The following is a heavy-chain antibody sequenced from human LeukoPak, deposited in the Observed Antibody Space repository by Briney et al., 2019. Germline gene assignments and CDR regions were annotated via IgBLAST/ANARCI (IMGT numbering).Heavy chain of an antibody. CDR3: ARTGYHYGSESHFAFDV. CDR1: GYTFSNQW. J-gene: IGHJ3*01. D-gene: IGHD3-10*01. V-gene: IGHV5-51*01. CDR2: IYPGDSDT. Sequence: GESLKISCEASGYTFSNQWIGWVRQMPGKGLECMGIIYPGDSDTRYSPSFEGQVSISVDKSITTAYLQWSSLKASDTAIYYCARTGYHYGSESHFAFDVWGQGTAVTVSS.